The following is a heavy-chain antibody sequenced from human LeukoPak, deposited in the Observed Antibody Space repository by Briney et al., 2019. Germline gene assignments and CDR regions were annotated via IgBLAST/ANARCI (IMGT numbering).Heavy chain of an antibody. Sequence: KTSETLSLTCAVSGGSISSSNWWSWVRQPPGKGLEWIGEIYHSGSTNYNPSLKSRVTISVDKSKNQFSLKLSSVTAADTAVYYCARGDYGGNSGGRYFDYWGQGTLVTVSS. J-gene: IGHJ4*02. CDR1: GGSISSSNW. CDR3: ARGDYGGNSGGRYFDY. CDR2: IYHSGST. V-gene: IGHV4-4*02. D-gene: IGHD4-23*01.